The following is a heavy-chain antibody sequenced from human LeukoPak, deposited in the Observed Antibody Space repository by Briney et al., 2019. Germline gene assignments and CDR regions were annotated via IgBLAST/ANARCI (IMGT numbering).Heavy chain of an antibody. J-gene: IGHJ4*02. V-gene: IGHV3-7*01. CDR3: AKDWGSGSYFFNY. CDR1: GFTFSSYW. D-gene: IGHD3-10*01. Sequence: GGSLRLSCAVSGFTFSSYWMSWVRQAPGKGLEWVANIRQDGSEKWYVDSVKGRFTISRDNTKNSLYLQMNSLRAEDTAVYYCAKDWGSGSYFFNYWGQGTLVTVSS. CDR2: IRQDGSEK.